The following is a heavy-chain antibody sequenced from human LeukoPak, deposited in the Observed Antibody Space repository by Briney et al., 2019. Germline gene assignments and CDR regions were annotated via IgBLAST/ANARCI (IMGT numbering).Heavy chain of an antibody. CDR3: AKGTVRFLEWSQRGYFDY. D-gene: IGHD3-3*01. CDR2: IRRFVDKT. V-gene: IGHV3-23*01. Sequence: PGRSLRLSCAASGFTFSNYGMNWVRQATGKGLEWVSSIRRFVDKTYHAGSVKGRFTISRDNSKNTLYLQMNGLRAEDTAVYYCAKGTVRFLEWSQRGYFDYWGQGILVTVSS. CDR1: GFTFSNYG. J-gene: IGHJ4*02.